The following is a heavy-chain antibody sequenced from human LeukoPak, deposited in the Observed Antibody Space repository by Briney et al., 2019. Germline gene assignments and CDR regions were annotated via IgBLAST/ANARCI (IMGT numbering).Heavy chain of an antibody. CDR2: IYYSGST. D-gene: IGHD4-23*01. Sequence: PSETLSLTCTVSGGSVSSGSYYWSWIRQPPGKGLEWIGYIYYSGSTNYNPSLKSRVTISVDTSKSQFSLKLSSVTAADTAVYYCARAATVVTNLDYWGQGTLVTVSS. CDR3: ARAATVVTNLDY. V-gene: IGHV4-61*01. J-gene: IGHJ4*02. CDR1: GGSVSSGSYY.